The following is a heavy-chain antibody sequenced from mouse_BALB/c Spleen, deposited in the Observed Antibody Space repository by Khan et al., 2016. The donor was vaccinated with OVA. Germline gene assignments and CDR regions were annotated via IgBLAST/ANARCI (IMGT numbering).Heavy chain of an antibody. V-gene: IGHV1-7*01. J-gene: IGHJ2*01. CDR2: INPTSGYT. CDR1: GYTFTSYW. Sequence: QIQLVQSGAELAKPGASVKMSCKASGYTFTSYWMHWIKQRPGQGLEWIGYINPTSGYTDYKQKFKDKATLTADKSSSTAYMQLSSLTSDDSAVYYCAGDRIDYWGQGTAVTVSA. CDR3: AGDRIDY.